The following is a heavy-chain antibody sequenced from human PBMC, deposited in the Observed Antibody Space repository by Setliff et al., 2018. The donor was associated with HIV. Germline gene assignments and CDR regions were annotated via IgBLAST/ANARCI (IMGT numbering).Heavy chain of an antibody. Sequence: PGESLKISCKALEYTFSTYWIGWVRQMPGEGLEWMGIIYPDDSNIRDNPSFQKHVTISADKSITTAYLQLNNWKASYTATYYCARRDGRSMNSFEIWGPGTMVTVSS. CDR1: EYTFSTYW. V-gene: IGHV5-51*01. D-gene: IGHD2-21*01. CDR3: ARRDGRSMNSFEI. J-gene: IGHJ3*01. CDR2: IYPDDSNI.